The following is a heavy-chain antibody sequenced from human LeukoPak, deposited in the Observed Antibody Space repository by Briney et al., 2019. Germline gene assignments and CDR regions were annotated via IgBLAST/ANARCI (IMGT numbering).Heavy chain of an antibody. V-gene: IGHV4-59*01. CDR3: AGCSSTSCHRYYYGMNV. CDR2: IYYSGST. Sequence: PSETLSLTCTVSGGSISSYYWSWIRQPPGKGLEWIGYIYYSGSTNYNPSLKSRVTISVDTSKNQFSLKLSSVTAADTAVYYCAGCSSTSCHRYYYGMNVWGQGTTVTVSS. J-gene: IGHJ6*02. CDR1: GGSISSYY. D-gene: IGHD2-2*01.